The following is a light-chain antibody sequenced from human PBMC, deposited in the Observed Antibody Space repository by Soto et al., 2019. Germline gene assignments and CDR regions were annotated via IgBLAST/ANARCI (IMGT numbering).Light chain of an antibody. CDR2: EVT. V-gene: IGLV2-14*01. J-gene: IGLJ3*02. CDR3: SSYTTTATLL. CDR1: SSDIGGHDY. Sequence: QSVLTQPASVSGSPGQSITISCTGTSSDIGGHDYVSWYQHFPGKAPKLILYEVTQRPSGISPRFSGSKSGNTASLTISGLQSEDEADYYCSSYTTTATLLFGGGTKVIVL.